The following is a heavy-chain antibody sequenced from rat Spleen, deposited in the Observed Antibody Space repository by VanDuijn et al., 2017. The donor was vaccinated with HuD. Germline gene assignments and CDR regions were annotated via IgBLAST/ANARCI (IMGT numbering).Heavy chain of an antibody. Sequence: EVRLVESGGGLVRPGRSLKLSCAASGFTFSDYAMAWVRQAPTKGLEWVASITNSGGSSYYRDSVRGRFTISRDNAKSTLYLQMDSLRSEDTATYYCTTGVYWGQGVVVTVSS. CDR1: GFTFSDYA. J-gene: IGHJ2*01. CDR3: TTGVY. D-gene: IGHD4-3*01. V-gene: IGHV5-20*01. CDR2: ITNSGGSS.